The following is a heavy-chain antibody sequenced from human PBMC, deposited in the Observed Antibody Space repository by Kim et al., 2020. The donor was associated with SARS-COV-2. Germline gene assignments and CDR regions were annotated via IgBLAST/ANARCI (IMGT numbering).Heavy chain of an antibody. CDR3: ARSYCSSTSCYPTRTEFGEFDY. J-gene: IGHJ4*02. V-gene: IGHV5-51*01. CDR1: GYSFTSYW. CDR2: IYPGDSDT. D-gene: IGHD2-2*01. Sequence: GESLKISCKGSGYSFTSYWIGWVRQMPGKGLEWMGIIYPGDSDTRYSPSFQGQVTISADKSISTAYLQWSSLKASDTAMYYCARSYCSSTSCYPTRTEFGEFDYWGQGTLVTVSS.